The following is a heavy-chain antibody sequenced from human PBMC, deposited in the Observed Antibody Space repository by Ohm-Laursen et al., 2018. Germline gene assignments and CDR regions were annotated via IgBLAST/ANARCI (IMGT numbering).Heavy chain of an antibody. D-gene: IGHD3-16*01. CDR1: GGSISSSSYY. CDR3: ARWGTRAFDY. V-gene: IGHV4-39*01. J-gene: IGHJ4*02. Sequence: SETLSLTCTVSGGSISSSSYYWGWIRQPPGKGLEWIGSIYYSGSTYYNPSHKSRVTISVNTSKNQFSLKLSSVTAADTAVYYCARWGTRAFDYWGQGTLVTVSS. CDR2: IYYSGST.